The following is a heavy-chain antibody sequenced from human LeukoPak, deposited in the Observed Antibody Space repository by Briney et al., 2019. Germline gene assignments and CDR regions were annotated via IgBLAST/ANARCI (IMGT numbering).Heavy chain of an antibody. CDR3: ARLVYSLDGSGYNWFDP. CDR1: GGAISSNY. D-gene: IGHD2-15*01. J-gene: IGHJ5*02. CDR2: IHTSGST. V-gene: IGHV4-4*09. Sequence: SETLSLTCAVSGGAISSNYWSWIRQPPGKGLEWIGYIHTSGSTNYIPSLKSRVTISVDTSKNQFSLKLSFVTAADTAVYYCARLVYSLDGSGYNWFDPWGQGTLVTVSS.